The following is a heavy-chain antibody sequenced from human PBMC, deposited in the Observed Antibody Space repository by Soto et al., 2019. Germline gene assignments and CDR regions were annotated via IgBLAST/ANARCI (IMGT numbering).Heavy chain of an antibody. CDR2: IYYSGST. Sequence: SETLSLTCTVSGGSISSGDYYWSWIRQPPGKGLEWIGYIYYSGSTYYNPSLKSRVTISVDTSKNQFSLKLSSVTAADTAVYYCARGITMVRGVIPYYYGMDVWGQGTTVTVS. D-gene: IGHD3-10*01. V-gene: IGHV4-30-4*01. J-gene: IGHJ6*02. CDR1: GGSISSGDYY. CDR3: ARGITMVRGVIPYYYGMDV.